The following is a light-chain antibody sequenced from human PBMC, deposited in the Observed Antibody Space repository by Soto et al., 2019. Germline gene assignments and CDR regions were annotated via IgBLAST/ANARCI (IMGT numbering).Light chain of an antibody. CDR2: GAS. CDR3: QQYNEWPLT. CDR1: QSFSTN. J-gene: IGKJ4*01. V-gene: IGKV3-15*01. Sequence: ETVMTQSPATLSVSPGERATLSCGASQSFSTNLAWYQQKPGQVPRLLIYGASTRASDIPARFSGSGSGTEFTLTISSLQSEDFAVYYCQQYNEWPLTFGGGTKVEIE.